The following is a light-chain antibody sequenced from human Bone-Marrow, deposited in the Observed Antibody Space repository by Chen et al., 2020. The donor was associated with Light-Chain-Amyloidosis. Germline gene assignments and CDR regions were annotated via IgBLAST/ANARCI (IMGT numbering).Light chain of an antibody. V-gene: IGLV3-21*02. CDR2: DDS. CDR1: NIGSTS. CDR3: QVWDRSSDRPV. Sequence: SYVLTQPSSVSVAPGQTATIACGGNNIGSTSVHWYQQTPGQAPLLVVHDDSDRPSGIPERLSGSNSGNTATLTISRVEAGDEADYYCQVWDRSSDRPVFGGGIKLTVL. J-gene: IGLJ3*02.